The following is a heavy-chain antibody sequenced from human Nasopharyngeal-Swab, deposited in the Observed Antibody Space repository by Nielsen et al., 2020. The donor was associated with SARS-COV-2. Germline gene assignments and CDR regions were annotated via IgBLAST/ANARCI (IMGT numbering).Heavy chain of an antibody. CDR3: AIEIFGSYGSGSYAPFDY. CDR2: ISSSGSTI. CDR1: GFTFSDYY. Sequence: GGSLRLSCAASGFTFSDYYMSWIRQAPGKGLEWVSYISSSGSTIYYADSVKGRFTISRDNAKNSLYLQMNSLRAEDTAVCYCAIEIFGSYGSGSYAPFDYWGQGTLVTVSS. V-gene: IGHV3-11*04. J-gene: IGHJ4*02. D-gene: IGHD3-10*01.